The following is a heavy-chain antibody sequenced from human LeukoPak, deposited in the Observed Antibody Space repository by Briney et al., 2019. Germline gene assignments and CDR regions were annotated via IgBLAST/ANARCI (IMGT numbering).Heavy chain of an antibody. CDR2: INPNSGGT. CDR1: GYTFTGYY. CDR3: ARDPRLGYYMDV. D-gene: IGHD3-16*01. J-gene: IGHJ6*03. Sequence: ASVKVSCKASGYTFTGYYMHWVRQAPGQGLEWMGWINPNSGGTNYAQKFQGRVTMTRDTSISTAYMELSSLRSEDTAVYYCARDPRLGYYMDVWGKGTTVTVSS. V-gene: IGHV1-2*02.